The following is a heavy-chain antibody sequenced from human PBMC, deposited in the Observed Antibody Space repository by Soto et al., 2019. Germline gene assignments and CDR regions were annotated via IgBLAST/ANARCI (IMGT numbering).Heavy chain of an antibody. CDR1: GFTFSSYA. Sequence: PGGSLRLSCAASGFTFSSYAMSWVRQAPGKGLEWVSAISGSGGSTYYADSVKGRFTISRDNSKNTLYLQMNSLRAEDTAVYYCAKAGRMRQLVHTCHYWGQGTLVTVSS. CDR3: AKAGRMRQLVHTCHY. V-gene: IGHV3-23*01. J-gene: IGHJ4*02. CDR2: ISGSGGST. D-gene: IGHD6-13*01.